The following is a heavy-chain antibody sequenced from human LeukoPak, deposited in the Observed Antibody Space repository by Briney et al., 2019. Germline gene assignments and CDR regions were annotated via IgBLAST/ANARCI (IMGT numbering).Heavy chain of an antibody. J-gene: IGHJ4*02. V-gene: IGHV6-1*01. Sequence: PSQTLSLTCAISGDSVSTNSAAWNWLRQSPSRGLEWLGRTYYRSKWYNDYAVSVRSRITINPDTSKNHFSLQLDSVTPEDTAVYYCARGGIGYCTSSSCYFDSWGQGTLVTVSS. CDR1: GDSVSTNSAA. CDR3: ARGGIGYCTSSSCYFDS. CDR2: TYYRSKWYN. D-gene: IGHD2-2*01.